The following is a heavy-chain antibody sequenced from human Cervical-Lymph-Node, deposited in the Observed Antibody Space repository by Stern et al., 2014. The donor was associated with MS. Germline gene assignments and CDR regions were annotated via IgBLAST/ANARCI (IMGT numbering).Heavy chain of an antibody. CDR1: GFTFSDHY. CDR2: SRNKPNSYTT. V-gene: IGHV3-72*01. CDR3: ARGFHSFDS. J-gene: IGHJ4*02. Sequence: EDQLVESGGGLVRPGGSLRLSCAVSGFTFSDHYMDWVRQAPGKGLEGVGRSRNKPNSYTTEYAASVKGRFTVSRDDSKNLLYLQMNSLKTDDTAVYYCARGFHSFDSWGQGTLVTVSS.